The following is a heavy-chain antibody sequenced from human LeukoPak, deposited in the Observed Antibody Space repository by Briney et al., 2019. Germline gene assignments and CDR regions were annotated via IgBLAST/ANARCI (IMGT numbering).Heavy chain of an antibody. V-gene: IGHV4-61*02. Sequence: SETLSLTCTVSGDSISSGSYYWSWIRQPAGKGLEWIGRIYTSGSTNYNPSLKRRVTISVDTSKNQFSLKLSSVTAADTAVYYCARDCIAAHWMVSGFDPWGQGTLVTVSS. CDR1: GDSISSGSYY. D-gene: IGHD6-6*01. CDR2: IYTSGST. CDR3: ARDCIAAHWMVSGFDP. J-gene: IGHJ5*02.